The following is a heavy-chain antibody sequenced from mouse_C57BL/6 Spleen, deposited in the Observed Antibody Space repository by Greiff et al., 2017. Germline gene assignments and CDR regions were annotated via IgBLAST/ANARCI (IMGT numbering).Heavy chain of an antibody. CDR1: GFTFSDYG. J-gene: IGHJ1*03. V-gene: IGHV5-17*01. CDR3: ARKSYDGYSYWYFDV. D-gene: IGHD2-3*01. CDR2: ISSGSGTI. Sequence: EVMLVESGGGLVKPGGSLKLSCAASGFTFSDYGMHWVRQAPEKGLEWVAYISSGSGTIYYADTVKGRFTISRGNAKNTVFLQMTRLRSEDTAMYYGARKSYDGYSYWYFDVWGTGTTVTVSS.